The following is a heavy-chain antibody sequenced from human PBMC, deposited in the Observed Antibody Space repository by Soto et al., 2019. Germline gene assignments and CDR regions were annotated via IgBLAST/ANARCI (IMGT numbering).Heavy chain of an antibody. CDR1: EYSFTGHY. CDR3: ARDYDKSGYDYFDP. CDR2: IDPKSGDT. V-gene: IGHV1-2*02. Sequence: ASVKVSCKASEYSFTGHYLHCVRQAPGQGLEWMGWIDPKSGDTKYAPKFQDRVTMTRDTSISRAYMDLSSLRYDDTAVYYCARDYDKSGYDYFDPWGQGTLVTVSS. D-gene: IGHD3-22*01. J-gene: IGHJ5*02.